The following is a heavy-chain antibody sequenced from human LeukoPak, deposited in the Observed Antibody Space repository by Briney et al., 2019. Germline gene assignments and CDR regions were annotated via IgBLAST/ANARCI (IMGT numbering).Heavy chain of an antibody. V-gene: IGHV1-18*01. J-gene: IGHJ6*02. CDR1: GYTFTSYG. D-gene: IGHD1-1*01. CDR3: ARDLGGWNVPYGMDV. CDR2: ISACNGNT. Sequence: ASVKVSCKASGYTFTSYGISWVRQAPGQGLEWMGWISACNGNTNYAQKLQGTVTITRDTSASTAYMELSSLRSEDTAVYYCARDLGGWNVPYGMDVWGQGTTVTVSS.